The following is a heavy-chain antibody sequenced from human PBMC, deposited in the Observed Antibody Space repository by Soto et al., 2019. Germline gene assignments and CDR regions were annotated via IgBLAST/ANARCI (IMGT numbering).Heavy chain of an antibody. CDR1: GCSFSSYA. V-gene: IGHV1-69*13. CDR3: ATRVIAIVVVPAAFHYYHYGMDV. Sequence: SVRVSCKASGCSFSSYAISCVRQAPGQRLEWMGGIIPIFGTANYAQKFQGRVTITADESTSTAYMELSSLRSEDTAVYSCATRVIAIVVVPAAFHYYHYGMDVWGQGTMVTVSS. D-gene: IGHD2-2*01. CDR2: IIPIFGTA. J-gene: IGHJ6*02.